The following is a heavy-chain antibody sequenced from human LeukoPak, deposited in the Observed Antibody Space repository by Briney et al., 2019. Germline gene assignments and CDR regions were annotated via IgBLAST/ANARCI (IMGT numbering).Heavy chain of an antibody. CDR2: IQYDGSNK. Sequence: GVSLRLSCAASEFTFSNYGMHWVRQAPGKGLEWVSFIQYDGSNKYYGNSVKGRFTISRDTSKNTLYLQMNSLRAEDTAVYYCAKEHGSGSYFDYWGQGTLVTVSS. J-gene: IGHJ4*02. V-gene: IGHV3-30*02. CDR1: EFTFSNYG. CDR3: AKEHGSGSYFDY. D-gene: IGHD3-10*01.